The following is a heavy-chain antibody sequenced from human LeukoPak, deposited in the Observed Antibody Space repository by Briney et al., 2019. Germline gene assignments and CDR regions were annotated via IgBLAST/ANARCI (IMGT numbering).Heavy chain of an antibody. J-gene: IGHJ1*01. V-gene: IGHV3-9*01. CDR1: GFTFDDYA. CDR3: ARALSQQLIRYSQD. CDR2: ISWNSGSI. D-gene: IGHD1-1*01. Sequence: GGSLRLSCAASGFTFDDYAMHWVRQAPGKGLEWVSCISWNSGSIGYADSVKGRFTISRDNAKNSLYLQMNSLRAEDTAVYYCARALSQQLIRYSQDWGQGTLVTVSS.